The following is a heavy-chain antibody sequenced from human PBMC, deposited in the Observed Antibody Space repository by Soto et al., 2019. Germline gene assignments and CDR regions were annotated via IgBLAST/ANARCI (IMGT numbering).Heavy chain of an antibody. J-gene: IGHJ3*02. D-gene: IGHD2-8*02. V-gene: IGHV1-69*08. Sequence: QVQLVQDGAEVKKPGSSVKVSCTASGGTFSSYTISWVRQAPRQGLEWMGRIIPSLGIANSAQKFQGRVTITEDKSTSKAYIELSSRRSEDPAVDYCARDGKTLMVPGNHDTFDIWGQGTIVTVSS. CDR2: IIPSLGIA. CDR3: ARDGKTLMVPGNHDTFDI. CDR1: GGTFSSYT.